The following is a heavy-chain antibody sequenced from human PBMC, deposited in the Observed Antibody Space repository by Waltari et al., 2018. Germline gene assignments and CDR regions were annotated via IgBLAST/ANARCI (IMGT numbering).Heavy chain of an antibody. CDR3: ARDGWELLSYFDY. Sequence: EVQLVESGGGLVQPGGSLRLSCAASGFPFSSYWMSWVRQAPGKVLEWVANIKQDGSEKYYVDSVKGRFTISRDNAKNSLYLQMNSLRAEDTAVYYCARDGWELLSYFDYWGQGTLVTVSS. V-gene: IGHV3-7*01. CDR2: IKQDGSEK. J-gene: IGHJ4*02. D-gene: IGHD1-26*01. CDR1: GFPFSSYW.